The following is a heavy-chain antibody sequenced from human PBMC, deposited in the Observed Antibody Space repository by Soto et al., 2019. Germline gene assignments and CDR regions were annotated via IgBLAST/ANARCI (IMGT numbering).Heavy chain of an antibody. V-gene: IGHV4-4*07. D-gene: IGHD3-3*01. J-gene: IGHJ6*02. CDR1: GGSISSYY. CDR2: IYTSGST. CDR3: ARSPKFWSGYAQEVDV. Sequence: SETLSLTCTVSGGSISSYYWSWIRQPAGKGLEWIGRIYTSGSTNYNPSLKSRVTMSVDTSKNQFSLKLSSVTAADTAVYYCARSPKFWSGYAQEVDVWGQGTTVTVSS.